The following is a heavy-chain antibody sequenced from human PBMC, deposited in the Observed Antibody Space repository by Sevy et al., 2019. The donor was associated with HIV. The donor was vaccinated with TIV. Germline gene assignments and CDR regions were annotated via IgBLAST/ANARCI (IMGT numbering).Heavy chain of an antibody. CDR1: GFTFSSYA. D-gene: IGHD1-26*01. CDR2: ISGSGGST. V-gene: IGHV3-23*01. CDR3: AKDQNRWELLHFDY. J-gene: IGHJ4*02. Sequence: GGSLRLSCAASGFTFSSYATSWVRQAPGKGLEWVSAISGSGGSTYYADSVKGRFTISRDNSKNTLYLQMNSLRAEDTAVYYCAKDQNRWELLHFDYWGQGTLVTVSS.